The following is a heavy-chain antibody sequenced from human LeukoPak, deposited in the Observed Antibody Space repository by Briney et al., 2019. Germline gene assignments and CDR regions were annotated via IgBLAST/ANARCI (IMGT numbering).Heavy chain of an antibody. D-gene: IGHD1-26*01. Sequence: GGSLRLSCAASGFTFSSYEMTWVRQAPGKGLEWVSYISSSGSTTHYADSVKGRFTLSRENAKNSLYLQMNSLRAEDTAVYYCARDQRGSYYGFFDYWGQGTLVTVSS. J-gene: IGHJ4*02. CDR2: ISSSGSTT. V-gene: IGHV3-48*03. CDR3: ARDQRGSYYGFFDY. CDR1: GFTFSSYE.